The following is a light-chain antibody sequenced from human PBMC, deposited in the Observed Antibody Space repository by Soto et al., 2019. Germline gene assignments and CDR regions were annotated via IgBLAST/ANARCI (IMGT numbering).Light chain of an antibody. Sequence: QSVLTQPASVSGSPGQSLTISCPGTTTEVGSYKLVSWYQQHPGKAPKLMIYEVSRRPSGVSNRFSGSKSGNTASLTISGLQAEDEADYYGCSWAGSSTFYFFGSGTKVTVL. CDR3: CSWAGSSTFYF. CDR1: TTEVGSYKL. V-gene: IGLV2-23*02. CDR2: EVS. J-gene: IGLJ1*01.